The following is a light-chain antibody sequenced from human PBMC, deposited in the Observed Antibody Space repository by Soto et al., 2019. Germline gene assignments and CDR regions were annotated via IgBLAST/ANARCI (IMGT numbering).Light chain of an antibody. CDR2: DAS. Sequence: EIVLTPSPATPSFSSGERAPPSCRASQSVSHHLARYQTKPGQAPRPLIYDASNRATGIPARFSGSGSGTDFTLTISSLEPEDFAVYYCQQRSNWPLTFGGGTKVDIK. CDR3: QQRSNWPLT. CDR1: QSVSHH. V-gene: IGKV3-11*01. J-gene: IGKJ4*01.